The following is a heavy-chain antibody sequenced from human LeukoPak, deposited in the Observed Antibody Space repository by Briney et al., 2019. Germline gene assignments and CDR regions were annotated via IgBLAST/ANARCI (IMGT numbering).Heavy chain of an antibody. D-gene: IGHD6-13*01. CDR1: GGSISSYY. CDR2: IYTSGST. Sequence: SETLSLTCTVSGGSISSYYWSWIGQPAGKGLEGIGRIYTSGSTNYNPSLKSRVTISLDTSQNQFSLKLSSLTAADTAVYYCARGVVAAAGRTFDFWGQGTLVTVSS. V-gene: IGHV4-4*07. CDR3: ARGVVAAAGRTFDF. J-gene: IGHJ4*02.